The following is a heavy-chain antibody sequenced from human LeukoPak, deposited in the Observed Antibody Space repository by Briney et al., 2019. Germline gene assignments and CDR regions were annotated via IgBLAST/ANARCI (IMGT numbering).Heavy chain of an antibody. J-gene: IGHJ6*03. CDR3: ARLSPPMNILTGSDMDV. Sequence: PSETLSLTCTVSGGSISSYYWSWIRQPAGKGLEWIGRIYPSGSTNYNPSLKSRVTISVDTSKNQFSLKLSSVTAADTAVYYCARLSPPMNILTGSDMDVWGKGTTVTISS. CDR1: GGSISSYY. CDR2: IYPSGST. D-gene: IGHD3-9*01. V-gene: IGHV4-4*07.